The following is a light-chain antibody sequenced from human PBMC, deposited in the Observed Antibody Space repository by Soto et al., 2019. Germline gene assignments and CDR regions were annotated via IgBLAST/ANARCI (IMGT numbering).Light chain of an antibody. Sequence: IHMTHSPSSLSASLGDIVTITFRASQSIGSYLNWYQQKPGKAPNLLIHGGSILQSGVPPRFSGGGGGTDFTLTISSLQPEDFASYYCQQIYTIPLTFGGGTKVDNK. V-gene: IGKV1-39*01. CDR1: QSIGSY. CDR2: GGS. CDR3: QQIYTIPLT. J-gene: IGKJ4*01.